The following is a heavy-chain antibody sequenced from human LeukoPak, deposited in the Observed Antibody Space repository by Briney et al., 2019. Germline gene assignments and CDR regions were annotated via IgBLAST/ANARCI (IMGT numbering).Heavy chain of an antibody. Sequence: PGGSLRLSCAASGFTLSNYAMTWVRQAPGRGLEWVSSITGSGALTYYADSVKGRFTISKDNAMDTLFLQMNSLRADDTAVYYCAKDRVDGSGSQFDSWGQGSLVTV. V-gene: IGHV3-23*01. CDR1: GFTLSNYA. CDR2: ITGSGALT. D-gene: IGHD3-10*01. J-gene: IGHJ4*02. CDR3: AKDRVDGSGSQFDS.